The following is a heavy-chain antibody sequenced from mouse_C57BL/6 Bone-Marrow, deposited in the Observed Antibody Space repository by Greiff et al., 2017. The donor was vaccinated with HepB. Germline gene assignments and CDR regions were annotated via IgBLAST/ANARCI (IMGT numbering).Heavy chain of an antibody. V-gene: IGHV1-4*01. CDR2: INPSSGYT. Sequence: QVQLQQSGAELARPGASVKMSCKASGYTFTSYTMHWVKQRPGQGLEWIGYINPSSGYTKYNEKFKGKATLTADKSSSTAYMQLNSLTSEDSAVYFCARPSPCSYGWYFDVWGTGTTVTVSS. J-gene: IGHJ1*03. CDR1: GYTFTSYT. CDR3: ARPSPCSYGWYFDV. D-gene: IGHD1-1*01.